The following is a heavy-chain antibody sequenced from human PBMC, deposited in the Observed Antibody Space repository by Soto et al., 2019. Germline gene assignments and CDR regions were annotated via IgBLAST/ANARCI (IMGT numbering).Heavy chain of an antibody. CDR1: GFTFSSYA. V-gene: IGHV3-23*01. CDR3: ASSGYCSSTSCRDDAFDI. J-gene: IGHJ3*02. Sequence: GGSLRLSCAASGFTFSSYAMSWVRQAPGKGLEWVSAISGSGGSTYYADSVKGRFTISRDNSKNTLCLQMNSLRAEDAAVYYCASSGYCSSTSCRDDAFDIWGQGTMVTVSS. D-gene: IGHD2-2*03. CDR2: ISGSGGST.